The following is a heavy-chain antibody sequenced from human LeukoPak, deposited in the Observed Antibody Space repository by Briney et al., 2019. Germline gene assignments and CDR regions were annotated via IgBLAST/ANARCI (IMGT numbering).Heavy chain of an antibody. CDR2: ISSSSSTI. Sequence: GGPLRLSFAASGFTFRAYTMNGVRKAPGEGRGGVSYISSSSSTIHYADSVKGRFTISRDNAKNSLYLQMNSLRAEDTAVYYCARWAGTILFDYWGQGTLVTVSS. D-gene: IGHD1-1*01. CDR1: GFTFRAYT. J-gene: IGHJ4*02. V-gene: IGHV3-48*01. CDR3: ARWAGTILFDY.